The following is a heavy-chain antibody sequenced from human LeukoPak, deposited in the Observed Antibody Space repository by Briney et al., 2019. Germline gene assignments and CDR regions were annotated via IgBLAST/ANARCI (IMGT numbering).Heavy chain of an antibody. CDR2: ISSSGSTI. CDR3: ARSGERWLHDAFDI. CDR1: GFTFSDYY. J-gene: IGHJ3*02. V-gene: IGHV3-11*01. Sequence: GGSLRLSCAASGFTFSDYYMSWIRQAPGKGLEWVSYISSSGSTIYYADSVKGRFTISRDNAKNSLYLQMNSLGAEDTAVYYCARSGERWLHDAFDIWGQGTMVTVSS. D-gene: IGHD5-24*01.